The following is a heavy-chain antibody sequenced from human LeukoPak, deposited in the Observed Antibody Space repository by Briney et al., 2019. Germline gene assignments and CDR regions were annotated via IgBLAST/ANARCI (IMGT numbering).Heavy chain of an antibody. CDR1: GFTFSSYA. Sequence: GGSLRLSCAASGFTFSSYAMSWVRQAPGKGLEWVSAISGSGGSTYYADSVKGRFTISRDNAKNSLYLQMNSLRAEDTAVYYCALGDYGAPFDYWGQGTLVTVSS. J-gene: IGHJ4*02. CDR3: ALGDYGAPFDY. V-gene: IGHV3-23*01. CDR2: ISGSGGST. D-gene: IGHD4-17*01.